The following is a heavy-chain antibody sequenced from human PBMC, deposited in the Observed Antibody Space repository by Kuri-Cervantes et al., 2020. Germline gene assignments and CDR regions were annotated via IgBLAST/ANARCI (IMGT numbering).Heavy chain of an antibody. Sequence: ASVKVSCKASGYIFTDYGITWVRQAPGQRLEWMGWIDGGIHNTKYSQKFQGRVTITRDTSTSTAYMELRSLRSDDTAVYYCARVALVQGVIKILYYYYMDVWGKGTTVTVSS. CDR1: GYIFTDYG. CDR3: ARVALVQGVIKILYYYYMDV. V-gene: IGHV1-18*01. CDR2: IDGGIHNT. D-gene: IGHD3-10*01. J-gene: IGHJ6*03.